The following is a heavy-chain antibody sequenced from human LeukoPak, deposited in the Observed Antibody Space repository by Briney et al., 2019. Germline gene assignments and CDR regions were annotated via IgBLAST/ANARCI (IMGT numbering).Heavy chain of an antibody. J-gene: IGHJ3*02. D-gene: IGHD4-17*01. CDR2: IYTSGST. Sequence: SETLSLTCTVSGGSISSYYWSWIRQPAGKELEWIGRIYTSGSTNYNPSLKSRVTMSVDTSKNQFSLKLSSVTAADTAVYYCARDPGYYGDYANAFGIWGQGTMVTVSS. V-gene: IGHV4-4*07. CDR3: ARDPGYYGDYANAFGI. CDR1: GGSISSYY.